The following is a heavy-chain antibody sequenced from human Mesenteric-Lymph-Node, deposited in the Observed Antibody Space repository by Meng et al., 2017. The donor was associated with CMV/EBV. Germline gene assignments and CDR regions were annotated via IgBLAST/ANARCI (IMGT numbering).Heavy chain of an antibody. CDR1: TFSDQY. D-gene: IGHD2-2*01. Sequence: TFSDQYMSWNRQAPGKGLEWVSYISSSGSDMHYSDSVKGRFTISRDNAKNSMFLQMNSLRAEDTAVYYCARYCSSTSCYHGSAEYFQNWGQGTLVTVSS. V-gene: IGHV3-11*04. J-gene: IGHJ1*01. CDR2: ISSSGSDM. CDR3: ARYCSSTSCYHGSAEYFQN.